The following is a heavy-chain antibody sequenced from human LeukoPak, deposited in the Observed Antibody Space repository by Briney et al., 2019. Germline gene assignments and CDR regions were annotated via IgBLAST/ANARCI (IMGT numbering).Heavy chain of an antibody. Sequence: GGSLRLSCAASGFTFSNYWMHWVRQAPGKGLVWVSRINSDGINTSYADSVKGRFIISRDNSKNTLYLQMNSLRAEDTAVYYCARGRGWQQLVSWGQGTLVTVSS. J-gene: IGHJ5*02. D-gene: IGHD6-13*01. V-gene: IGHV3-74*01. CDR1: GFTFSNYW. CDR2: INSDGINT. CDR3: ARGRGWQQLVS.